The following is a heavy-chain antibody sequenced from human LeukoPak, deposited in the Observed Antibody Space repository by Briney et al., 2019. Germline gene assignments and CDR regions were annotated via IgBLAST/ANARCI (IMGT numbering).Heavy chain of an antibody. CDR2: IYSGGST. CDR3: ARYYGDYGNWYFDL. Sequence: GGSLRLSCAASGFTFSNYAMSWVRQAPGKGLEWVSVIYSGGSTYYADSVKGRFTISRDNSKNTLYLQMNSLRAEDTAVYYCARYYGDYGNWYFDLWGRGTLVTVSS. J-gene: IGHJ2*01. CDR1: GFTFSNYA. D-gene: IGHD4-17*01. V-gene: IGHV3-53*01.